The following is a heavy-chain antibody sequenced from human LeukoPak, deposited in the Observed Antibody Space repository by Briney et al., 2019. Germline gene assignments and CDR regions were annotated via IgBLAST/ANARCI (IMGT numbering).Heavy chain of an antibody. D-gene: IGHD3-16*01. CDR3: ARDGGLDS. V-gene: IGHV1-2*02. CDR1: GYTFTGYY. J-gene: IGHJ4*02. CDR2: INPNSGDT. Sequence: VASVKVSCKASGYTFTGYYMHWVRQAPGQGLEWMGWINPNSGDTNYAQKFQGRVTMTRDTSISTAYMELSRLRYDDTAIYYCARDGGLDSWGQGTLVTVSS.